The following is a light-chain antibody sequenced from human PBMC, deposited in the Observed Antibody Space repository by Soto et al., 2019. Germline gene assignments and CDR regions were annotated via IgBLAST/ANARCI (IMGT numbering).Light chain of an antibody. Sequence: QSVLTQPPSVSGAPGQRVTISCTGSSYNIGAGYDVHWYQQLPGTAPKLVIYGTTNRPSGVPDRFSGSKSGTSASLAITGLQAEDEADYYCQSYDGTLSGSYVFGIGTKLTVL. CDR3: QSYDGTLSGSYV. CDR1: SYNIGAGYD. J-gene: IGLJ1*01. CDR2: GTT. V-gene: IGLV1-40*01.